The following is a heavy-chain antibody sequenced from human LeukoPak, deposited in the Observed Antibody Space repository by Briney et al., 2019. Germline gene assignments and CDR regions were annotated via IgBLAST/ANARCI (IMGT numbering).Heavy chain of an antibody. D-gene: IGHD4-23*01. V-gene: IGHV5-51*03. CDR2: IYPGDSDT. CDR1: GYTFTSYW. J-gene: IGHJ4*02. Sequence: GASVKVSCKASGYTFTSYWIGWVRQMPGKGLEWMGIIYPGDSDTRYGPSFQGQVTISADKSISTAYLQWSSLKASDTAMYYCASGGHYGGNADYWGQGTLVTVSS. CDR3: ASGGHYGGNADY.